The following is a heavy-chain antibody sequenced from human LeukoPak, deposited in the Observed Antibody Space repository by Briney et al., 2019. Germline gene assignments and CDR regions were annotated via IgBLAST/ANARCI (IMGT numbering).Heavy chain of an antibody. D-gene: IGHD3-3*01. V-gene: IGHV3-13*01. CDR3: ARADRNGYYDF. CDR1: GFTFSNSD. J-gene: IGHJ4*02. Sequence: GGSLRLSCAASGFTFSNSDMHWVRQATGNSLEWVSAIGTAGDTYYPDSVKGRFTISRENGKNSLHLQMNSLRAGDTAVYYCARADRNGYYDFWGQGTLVTVSS. CDR2: IGTAGDT.